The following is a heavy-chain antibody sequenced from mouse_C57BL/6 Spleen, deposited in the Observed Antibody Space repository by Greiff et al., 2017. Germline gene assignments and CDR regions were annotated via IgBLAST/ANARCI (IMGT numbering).Heavy chain of an antibody. V-gene: IGHV1-84*01. CDR1: GYTFTDYY. D-gene: IGHD2-1*01. CDR3: ARGIYYGNYDDSLDY. J-gene: IGHJ4*01. Sequence: QVQLKESGPELAKPGASVKISCKASGYTFTDYYINWVKQRPGQGLEWIGWIYPGSGNTKYNEKFKGKAKLTVVTSSSAACMQLSSLTSEDSAVYFCARGIYYGNYDDSLDYWGQGTSVTVSS. CDR2: IYPGSGNT.